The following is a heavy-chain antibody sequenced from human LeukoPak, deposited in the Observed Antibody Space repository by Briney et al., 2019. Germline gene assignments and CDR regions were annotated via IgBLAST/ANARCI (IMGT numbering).Heavy chain of an antibody. Sequence: SETLSLTCTVYDASFSGYYWSWIRQPPGKGLEWIGEINHSGSTNYNPSLKSRVTISVDTSKNQFSLNLRSVTAADTAVYYCARDASLQTGAFDVWGQGTMVTVSS. CDR1: DASFSGYY. V-gene: IGHV4-34*01. CDR2: INHSGST. CDR3: ARDASLQTGAFDV. D-gene: IGHD5-24*01. J-gene: IGHJ3*01.